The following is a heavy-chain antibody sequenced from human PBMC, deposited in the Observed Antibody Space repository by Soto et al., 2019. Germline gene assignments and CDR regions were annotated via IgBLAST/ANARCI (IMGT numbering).Heavy chain of an antibody. CDR3: ARHGHGSGTNYYGMDV. CDR1: GGSISSSSYY. V-gene: IGHV4-39*01. D-gene: IGHD3-10*01. CDR2: IYYSGST. J-gene: IGHJ6*02. Sequence: QLQLQESGPGLVKPSETLSLTCTVSGGSISSSSYYWGWIRQPPGKGLEWIGSIYYSGSTYYNPSLKSRVTISVDTSKNQFSLKLSSVTAADTAVYYCARHGHGSGTNYYGMDVWGQGTTVTVSS.